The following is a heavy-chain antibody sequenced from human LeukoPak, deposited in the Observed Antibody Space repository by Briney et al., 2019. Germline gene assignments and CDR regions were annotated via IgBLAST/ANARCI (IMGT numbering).Heavy chain of an antibody. CDR2: IYYSGST. J-gene: IGHJ4*02. CDR3: ARGANDYVWGSYRRTPYYFDY. D-gene: IGHD3-16*02. V-gene: IGHV4-59*12. Sequence: SETLSLTCTVSGGSISSYYWSWLRQPPGKGLEWIGYIYYSGSTNYNPSLTSRVTISVDTSKNQFSLKLSSVTAADTAVYYCARGANDYVWGSYRRTPYYFDYWGQGTLVTVSS. CDR1: GGSISSYY.